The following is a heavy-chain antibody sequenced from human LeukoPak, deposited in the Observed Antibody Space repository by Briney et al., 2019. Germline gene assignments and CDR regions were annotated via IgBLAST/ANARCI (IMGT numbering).Heavy chain of an antibody. CDR1: GYTFTSYA. D-gene: IGHD6-19*01. V-gene: IGHV1-3*01. CDR3: ARDRAVAVYFDY. Sequence: ASVKVSCKASGYTFTSYAMHWVRQAPGQRLEWMGWINAGNGNTKYSQKFQGRVTITRDTSASTAYMELSSLRSEDTAVYYCARDRAVAVYFDYWGQGTLVTVSS. CDR2: INAGNGNT. J-gene: IGHJ4*02.